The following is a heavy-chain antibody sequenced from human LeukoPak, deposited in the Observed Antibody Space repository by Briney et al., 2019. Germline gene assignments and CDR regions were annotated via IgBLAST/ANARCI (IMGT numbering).Heavy chain of an antibody. Sequence: QSGGSLRLSCVDSGFTFGRFWMSWVRQAPGKGLEWVTNIKQDGSEKHYVDSVKGRFTISRDNAKNSLYLQMNSLRAEDTAVYYCARWDDLFLIDFWGQGTLVTVSS. V-gene: IGHV3-7*01. CDR3: ARWDDLFLIDF. CDR1: GFTFGRFW. J-gene: IGHJ4*02. D-gene: IGHD3-9*01. CDR2: IKQDGSEK.